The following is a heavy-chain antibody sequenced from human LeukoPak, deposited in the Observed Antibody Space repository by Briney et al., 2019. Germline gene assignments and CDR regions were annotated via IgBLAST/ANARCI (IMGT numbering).Heavy chain of an antibody. D-gene: IGHD4-17*01. J-gene: IGHJ4*02. V-gene: IGHV4-39*07. Sequence: PSETLSLTCTVSGGSISSSSYYWGWIRQPPGKGLEWIGSIFYSGSTYYNPSLKSRATISVDTPKNQFSLKLSSVTAADTAVYYCASFIDYGDDADYWGQGTLVTVSS. CDR2: IFYSGST. CDR1: GGSISSSSYY. CDR3: ASFIDYGDDADY.